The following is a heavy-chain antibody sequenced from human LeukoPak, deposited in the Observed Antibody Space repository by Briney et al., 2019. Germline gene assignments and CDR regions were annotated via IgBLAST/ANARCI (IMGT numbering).Heavy chain of an antibody. Sequence: ASVKVSCKAPGYTFTNSDINWVRQAPGEGLEWMGWISAYNGNTNYAQKLQGRVTMTTDTSTSTAYMELRSLRSDDTAVYYCARAWVAGDGPYYFDYWGQGTLVTVSS. CDR2: ISAYNGNT. J-gene: IGHJ4*02. CDR1: GYTFTNSD. CDR3: ARAWVAGDGPYYFDY. V-gene: IGHV1-18*01. D-gene: IGHD2-15*01.